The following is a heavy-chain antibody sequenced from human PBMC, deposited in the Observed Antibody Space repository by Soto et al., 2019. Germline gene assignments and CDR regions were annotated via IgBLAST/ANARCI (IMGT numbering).Heavy chain of an antibody. CDR1: GFTFSSYA. CDR2: ISGSGGST. J-gene: IGHJ3*02. V-gene: IGHV3-23*01. D-gene: IGHD6-13*01. CDR3: AKMSGGSSSWYRYGFNSDDAFDI. Sequence: EVQLLESGGGLVQPGGSLRLSCAASGFTFSSYAMSWVRQAPGKGLEWVSAISGSGGSTYYADSVKGRFTISRDNSKNTLYLQMNSLRAEDTAVYYCAKMSGGSSSWYRYGFNSDDAFDIWGQGTMVTVSS.